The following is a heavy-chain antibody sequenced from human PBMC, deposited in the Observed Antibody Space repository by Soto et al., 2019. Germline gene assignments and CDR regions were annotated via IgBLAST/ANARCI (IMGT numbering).Heavy chain of an antibody. V-gene: IGHV3-23*01. CDR3: AKFADFSSGYHPVIPPTLFDY. CDR1: EFTFSSYA. J-gene: IGHJ4*02. D-gene: IGHD3-3*01. Sequence: GGSLRLSCAASEFTFSSYAMSWVRQAPGKGLEWVSAISGSGGSKYYAASVKGRFTISRDNSKNTLYLQMNSLRAEDTAVYYCAKFADFSSGYHPVIPPTLFDYWGQGTLVTVSS. CDR2: ISGSGGSK.